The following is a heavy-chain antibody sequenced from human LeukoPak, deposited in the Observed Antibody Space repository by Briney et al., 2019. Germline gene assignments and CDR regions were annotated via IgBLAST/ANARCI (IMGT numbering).Heavy chain of an antibody. Sequence: QPGGSLRLSCAASGFTVSSNYMSWVRQAPGKGLEWVSVIYSGGSTYYADSVKGRFTISRDNSKNTLYLQMNSLRAEDTAVYYCAKDRGVRGVVIDYWGQGTLVTVSS. J-gene: IGHJ4*02. CDR1: GFTVSSNY. V-gene: IGHV3-53*05. CDR2: IYSGGST. D-gene: IGHD3-10*01. CDR3: AKDRGVRGVVIDY.